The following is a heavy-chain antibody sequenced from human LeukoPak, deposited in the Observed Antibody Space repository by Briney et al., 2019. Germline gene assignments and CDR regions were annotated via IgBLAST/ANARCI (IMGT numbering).Heavy chain of an antibody. CDR2: IYYSGTT. CDR1: GGSISSGDYY. Sequence: SQTLSLTCTVSGGSISSGDYYWSWIRQAPGKGLEWIGYIYYSGTTYDNPSLKSRVTISVDTSKNQFSLKLTSVTAADTAVYYCARGYCGGDCYPGYPPKGWFDPWGQGTLVTVSS. V-gene: IGHV4-30-4*01. CDR3: ARGYCGGDCYPGYPPKGWFDP. D-gene: IGHD2-21*02. J-gene: IGHJ5*02.